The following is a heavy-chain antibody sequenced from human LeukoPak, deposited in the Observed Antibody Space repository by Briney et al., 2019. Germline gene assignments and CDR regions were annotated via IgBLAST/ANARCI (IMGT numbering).Heavy chain of an antibody. CDR3: ARGHDYYDSSGYYYEGGGDLYYFDY. J-gene: IGHJ4*02. D-gene: IGHD3-22*01. CDR2: IYYSGST. Sequence: SETLSLTCTVSGGSISSYYWSWIRQPPGKGLEWIGYIYYSGSTNYNPSLKSRVTISVDTSKNQFSLKLSSVTAADTAVYYCARGHDYYDSSGYYYEGGGDLYYFDYWGQGTLSPSPQ. V-gene: IGHV4-59*01. CDR1: GGSISSYY.